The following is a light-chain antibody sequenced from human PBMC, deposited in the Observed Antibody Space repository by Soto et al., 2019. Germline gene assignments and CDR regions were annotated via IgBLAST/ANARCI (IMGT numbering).Light chain of an antibody. CDR1: QSVSSY. CDR2: DAS. J-gene: IGKJ4*01. CDR3: QQRSKYPLT. V-gene: IGKV3-11*01. Sequence: EIVLTQSPATLSLSPGERATLSCRASQSVSSYLAWDQQKLGQAPMLLIYDASNRATGIPARFSCSGSGTEYTLTMSSLEPEDFEVYYCQQRSKYPLTFGGGTKVEIK.